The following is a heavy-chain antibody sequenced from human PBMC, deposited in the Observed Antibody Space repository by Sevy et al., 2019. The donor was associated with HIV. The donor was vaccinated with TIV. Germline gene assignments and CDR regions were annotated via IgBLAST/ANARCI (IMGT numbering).Heavy chain of an antibody. V-gene: IGHV3-21*01. CDR1: GFTFSSYS. J-gene: IGHJ6*02. Sequence: GGSLRLSCAASGFTFSSYSMNWVRQAPGKGLEWVSSISSSSSYIYYADSVKGRFTISRDNAKNSLYLQMNSLRAEDMAVYYCAGGQQLENYYYYGMDVWGQGTTVTVSS. D-gene: IGHD6-13*01. CDR2: ISSSSSYI. CDR3: AGGQQLENYYYYGMDV.